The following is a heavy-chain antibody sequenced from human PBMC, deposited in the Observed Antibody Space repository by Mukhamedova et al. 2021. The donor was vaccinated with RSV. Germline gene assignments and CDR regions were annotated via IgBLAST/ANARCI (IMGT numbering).Heavy chain of an antibody. V-gene: IGHV3-11*06. D-gene: IGHD3-3*01. Sequence: AEYMGGRFTISRDNAKNSLYLHMNSLRPEDTAVYFCARDDRRNFYEDWRQGTLVTVSS. CDR3: ARDDRRNFYED. J-gene: IGHJ4*02.